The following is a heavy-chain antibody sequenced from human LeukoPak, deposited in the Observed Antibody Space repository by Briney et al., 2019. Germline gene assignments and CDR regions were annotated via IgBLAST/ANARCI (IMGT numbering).Heavy chain of an antibody. D-gene: IGHD2-21*02. CDR1: GFNFSLYS. V-gene: IGHV3-21*01. CDR2: ISSSSSYI. Sequence: GGSLRLSCAASGFNFSLYSGNWVRQAPGKGLEWVSSISSSSSYIYYADSVKGRFTISRDNAKNSLYLQMNSLRAEDTAVYYCARGYCGGDCYSEFDYWGQGTLVTVSS. CDR3: ARGYCGGDCYSEFDY. J-gene: IGHJ4*02.